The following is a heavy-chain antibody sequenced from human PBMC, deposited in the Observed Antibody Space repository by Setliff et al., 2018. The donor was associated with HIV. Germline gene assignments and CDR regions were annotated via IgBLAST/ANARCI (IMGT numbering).Heavy chain of an antibody. CDR1: GVSISSYY. V-gene: IGHV4-59*01. CDR2: IFPGGAT. Sequence: SETLSLTCSVSGVSISSYYWSWIRHSPGKGLEWIGIIFPGGATNYNPSLTSRVTISVDTSKNHLFLKLTSVTTADTAVYFCAKSSPSIGYITDRWGQGAQVTVSS. D-gene: IGHD5-12*01. J-gene: IGHJ5*02. CDR3: AKSSPSIGYITDR.